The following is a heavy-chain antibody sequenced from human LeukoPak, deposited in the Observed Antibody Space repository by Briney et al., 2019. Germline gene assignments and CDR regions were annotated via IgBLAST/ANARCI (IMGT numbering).Heavy chain of an antibody. V-gene: IGHV4-30-4*01. CDR1: GGSISSYY. Sequence: SETLSLTCTVSGGSISSYYWSWIRQPPGKGLEWIGYIYYSGSAYYNPSLESRVIISVDTSKNQFSLKLSSVTAADTAVYYCARAKSSGYYYFDYWGQGTLVTVSS. J-gene: IGHJ4*02. CDR3: ARAKSSGYYYFDY. D-gene: IGHD3-22*01. CDR2: IYYSGSA.